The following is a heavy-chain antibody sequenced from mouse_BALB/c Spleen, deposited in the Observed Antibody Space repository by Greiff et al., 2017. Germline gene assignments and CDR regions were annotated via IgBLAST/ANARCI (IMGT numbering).Heavy chain of an antibody. Sequence: EVQLQQSGPELVKPGASVKIPCKASGYTFTDYNMDWVKQSHGKSLEWIGDINPNNGGTIYNQKFKGKATLTVDKSSSTAYMELRSLTSEDTAVHYCTRSGLLRNYFDYWGQGTTLTVSA. J-gene: IGHJ2*01. CDR2: INPNNGGT. V-gene: IGHV1-18*01. D-gene: IGHD1-1*01. CDR1: GYTFTDYN. CDR3: TRSGLLRNYFDY.